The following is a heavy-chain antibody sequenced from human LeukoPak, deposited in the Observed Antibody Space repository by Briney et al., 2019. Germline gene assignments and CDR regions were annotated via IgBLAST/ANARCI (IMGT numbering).Heavy chain of an antibody. CDR2: IYYSGST. CDR1: GGSISSGGYY. J-gene: IGHJ6*02. CDR3: ARDGRYGDPSYGMDV. D-gene: IGHD4-17*01. Sequence: SQTLSLTCTVSGGSISSGGYYWSGMRQHPGKGLEGIGYIYYSGSTYYTPSLKSRVTISVDTSKNQFSLKLSSVTAADTAVYYCARDGRYGDPSYGMDVWGQGTTVTVSS. V-gene: IGHV4-31*03.